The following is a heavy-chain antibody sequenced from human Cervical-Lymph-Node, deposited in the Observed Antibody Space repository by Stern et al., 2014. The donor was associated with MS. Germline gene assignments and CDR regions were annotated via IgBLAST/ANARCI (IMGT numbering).Heavy chain of an antibody. D-gene: IGHD3-10*01. J-gene: IGHJ5*02. Sequence: EVQLLESGGGLVQPGGSLRLSCAASGFTFSSYAMSWVRQAPGKGLEWVSASSGSGGSTYYADSVKGRFTISRDNSKNTLYLQMNSLRAEDTAVYYCARSYYNALSWFDPWGQGTLVTVSS. CDR2: SSGSGGST. CDR1: GFTFSSYA. V-gene: IGHV3-23*01. CDR3: ARSYYNALSWFDP.